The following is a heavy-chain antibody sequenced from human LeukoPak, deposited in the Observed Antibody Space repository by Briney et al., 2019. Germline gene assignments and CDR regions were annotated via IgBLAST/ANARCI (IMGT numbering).Heavy chain of an antibody. J-gene: IGHJ4*02. CDR2: INARGFIT. D-gene: IGHD5-18*01. CDR3: VNHITAMVRGCLDH. V-gene: IGHV3-23*01. Sequence: PGGSLRLPCAASGFTFNTLAMSWVRQAPGKGLEWVSAINARGFITYYAESVKGRFTISRDNSKNTLFLQMNSLSVEDTAIYYCVNHITAMVRGCLDHWGQGILVTVSS. CDR1: GFTFNTLA.